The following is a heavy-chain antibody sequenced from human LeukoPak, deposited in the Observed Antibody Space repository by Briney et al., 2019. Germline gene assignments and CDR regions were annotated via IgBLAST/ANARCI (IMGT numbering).Heavy chain of an antibody. CDR3: ARDYIVTTKKGFDY. J-gene: IGHJ4*02. D-gene: IGHD5-12*01. V-gene: IGHV3-33*01. CDR2: IWYDGTDK. Sequence: PGRSLRLSCAALGFTFNNYGMHWVRQAPGKGLEWVGLIWYDGTDKFYADSVKGRFTISRDNSKNTLYLQMNSLRGEDTAVYYCARDYIVTTKKGFDYWGQGTLVTVSS. CDR1: GFTFNNYG.